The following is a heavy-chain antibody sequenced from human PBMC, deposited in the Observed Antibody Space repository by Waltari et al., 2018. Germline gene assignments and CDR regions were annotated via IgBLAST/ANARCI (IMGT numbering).Heavy chain of an antibody. V-gene: IGHV3-23*01. CDR2: ISGSGGST. Sequence: EVQLLESGGGLVQPGGSLTLSCAASGFKFTSYAMSWVRQAPGKGLEWVASISGSGGSTYNADSVKGRFTISRDHSKSMLYLQMNRLTAEDTAIYYSVKDLGWGSDLFDFWGQGTLVTVSS. CDR3: VKDLGWGSDLFDF. J-gene: IGHJ4*02. CDR1: GFKFTSYA. D-gene: IGHD7-27*01.